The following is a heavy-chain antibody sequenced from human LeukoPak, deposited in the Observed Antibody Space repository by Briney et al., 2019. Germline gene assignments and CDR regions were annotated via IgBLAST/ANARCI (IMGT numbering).Heavy chain of an antibody. CDR3: ARDLWDIVVVPAAMGYYFDY. J-gene: IGHJ4*02. V-gene: IGHV3-33*01. CDR1: GFTSSSYG. CDR2: IWDDGSNK. D-gene: IGHD2-2*01. Sequence: GGSLRLSCAAYGFTSSSYGMEWDRQAPGKGLEWVAVIWDDGSNKYYADSVKGRFTISRDNSKNTMYLKMNGLRAEDTAGYYCARDLWDIVVVPAAMGYYFDYWGQGTLVTVSS.